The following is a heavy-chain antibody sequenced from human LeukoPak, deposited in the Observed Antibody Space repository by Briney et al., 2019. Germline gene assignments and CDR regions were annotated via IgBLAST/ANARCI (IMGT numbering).Heavy chain of an antibody. CDR2: ISSSSSHV. V-gene: IGHV3-21*01. CDR3: ARGVRDGYTPET. J-gene: IGHJ5*02. D-gene: IGHD5-24*01. Sequence: GGSLRVSCAASGFTFSSYSMNWVRQAPGKGREGVSSISSSSSHVYYADSAKGRFTISRDNAKNSLYLQMNSLRAEDTAVYYCARGVRDGYTPETWGQGTLVTVSS. CDR1: GFTFSSYS.